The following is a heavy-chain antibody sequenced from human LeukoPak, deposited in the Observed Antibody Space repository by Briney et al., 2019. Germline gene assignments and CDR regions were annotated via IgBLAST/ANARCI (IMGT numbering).Heavy chain of an antibody. J-gene: IGHJ4*02. D-gene: IGHD1-26*01. CDR2: ISYDGSNK. CDR1: GFTFSSYA. V-gene: IGHV3-30*04. Sequence: GRSLRLSCAASGFTFSSYAMHWVRQAPGKGLEWVAVISYDGSNKYYADSVKGRFTISRDNAKNSLYLQMNSLRAEDTAVYYCAREERGSYIFDNWGQGTLVTVSS. CDR3: AREERGSYIFDN.